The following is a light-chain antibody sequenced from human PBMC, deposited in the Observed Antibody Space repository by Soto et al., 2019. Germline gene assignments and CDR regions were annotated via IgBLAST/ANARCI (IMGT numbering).Light chain of an antibody. Sequence: QSALTQPPSASGSPGQSVTISCTGTSSDVGAYKYVSWYQQYPGKAPKLMIYEVSKRPSGVPDRFSGSKSGNTASLTVSGLQAEDEADYYCTSYVASNIWVFGGGTQLTVL. CDR2: EVS. V-gene: IGLV2-8*01. J-gene: IGLJ3*02. CDR3: TSYVASNIWV. CDR1: SSDVGAYKY.